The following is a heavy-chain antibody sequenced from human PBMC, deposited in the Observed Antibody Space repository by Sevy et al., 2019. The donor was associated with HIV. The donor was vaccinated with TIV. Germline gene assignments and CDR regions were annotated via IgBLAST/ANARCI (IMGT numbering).Heavy chain of an antibody. CDR1: GYTFTSYG. D-gene: IGHD3-10*01. J-gene: IGHJ6*02. V-gene: IGHV1-18*01. CDR3: AARRGGITMVRESIYYYYGMDV. Sequence: ASVKVSCKASGYTFTSYGISWVRQAPGQGLEWMGWISAYNGNTNYAQKLQGRVTMTTDTSTRTAYMELRSLRSDDTAVYYCAARRGGITMVRESIYYYYGMDVWGQGTTVTVSS. CDR2: ISAYNGNT.